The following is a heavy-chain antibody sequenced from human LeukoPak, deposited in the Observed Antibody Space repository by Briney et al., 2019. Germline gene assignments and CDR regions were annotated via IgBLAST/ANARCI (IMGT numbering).Heavy chain of an antibody. CDR3: AKDLIAAAGTRYFQH. J-gene: IGHJ1*01. Sequence: PGGSLRLSCAASGFTFSSYAMSWVRQAPGKGLGWVSAISGSGGSTYYADSVKGRFTISRDNSKNTLYLQMNSLRAEDTAVYYCAKDLIAAAGTRYFQHWGQGTLVTVSS. D-gene: IGHD6-13*01. CDR2: ISGSGGST. V-gene: IGHV3-23*01. CDR1: GFTFSSYA.